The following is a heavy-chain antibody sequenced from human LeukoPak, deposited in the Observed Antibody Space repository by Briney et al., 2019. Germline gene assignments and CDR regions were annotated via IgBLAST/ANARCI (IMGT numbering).Heavy chain of an antibody. CDR3: ASDTKRGYSYGSPTDGFDI. V-gene: IGHV3-21*01. D-gene: IGHD5-18*01. CDR1: GLTFSSYS. Sequence: GGSLRLSCAASGLTFSSYSMNWVRQSPGKGLEWVSSISSSSSYIYYADSVRGRFTISRDNAKNSLYLQMNSLRGEDTAVYYCASDTKRGYSYGSPTDGFDIWGQGTMVTVSS. J-gene: IGHJ3*02. CDR2: ISSSSSYI.